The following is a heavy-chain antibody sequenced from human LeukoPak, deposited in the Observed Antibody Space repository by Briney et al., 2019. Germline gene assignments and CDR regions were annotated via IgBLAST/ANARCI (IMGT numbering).Heavy chain of an antibody. CDR2: ISYDGSDK. CDR1: GFTFSSYA. Sequence: PGRSLRLSCAASGFTFSSYAMHWVRQAPGKGLEWVAVISYDGSDKYYADSVKGRFTISRDNSKNTLYLQMNSLRAEDTAIYYCARDALYYQLLQYYFDYWGQGTLVTVSS. CDR3: ARDALYYQLLQYYFDY. V-gene: IGHV3-30-3*01. D-gene: IGHD2-2*01. J-gene: IGHJ4*02.